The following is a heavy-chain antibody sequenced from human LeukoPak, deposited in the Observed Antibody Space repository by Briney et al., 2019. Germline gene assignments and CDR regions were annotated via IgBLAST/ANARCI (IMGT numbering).Heavy chain of an antibody. CDR3: ARAPKIYFYIAVAAPGRWFDP. CDR2: TYYRSKWYN. CDR1: GDSVSSNSAA. J-gene: IGHJ5*02. D-gene: IGHD6-19*01. V-gene: IGHV6-1*01. Sequence: SQTLSLTCAISGDSVSSNSAAWNWIRQSPSRGLEWLGRTYYRSKWYNDYAVSVKSRITINPDTSKNQFSLKLSSVTAADTAVYYCARAPKIYFYIAVAAPGRWFDPWGQGTLVTVSS.